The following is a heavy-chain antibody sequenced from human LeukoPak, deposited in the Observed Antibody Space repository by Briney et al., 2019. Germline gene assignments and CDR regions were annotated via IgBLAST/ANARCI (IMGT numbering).Heavy chain of an antibody. J-gene: IGHJ5*02. D-gene: IGHD3-10*01. Sequence: GGSLRLSCAASGVTLSPYGMHWVRQAPGKGLEWVAVISYEGGTQHYADSVKGRFIISRDNPRNTLYLQMNILRTEDTAVYYCAKEGTPQVSTWYDLWGQGTQVIVSS. CDR3: AKEGTPQVSTWYDL. CDR2: ISYEGGTQ. V-gene: IGHV3-30*18. CDR1: GVTLSPYG.